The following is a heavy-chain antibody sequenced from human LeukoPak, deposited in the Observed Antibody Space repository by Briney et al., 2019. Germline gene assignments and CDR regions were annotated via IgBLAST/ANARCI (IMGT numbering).Heavy chain of an antibody. Sequence: ASVKVSCKASGYTFTGYYMHRVRQAPGQGLEWMGWINPNSGGTNYARKFQGRVTMTRDTSISTAYMELSRLRSDDTAVYYCARDAIAAAGTNDYWGQGTLVTVSS. V-gene: IGHV1-2*02. CDR2: INPNSGGT. CDR1: GYTFTGYY. CDR3: ARDAIAAAGTNDY. D-gene: IGHD6-13*01. J-gene: IGHJ4*02.